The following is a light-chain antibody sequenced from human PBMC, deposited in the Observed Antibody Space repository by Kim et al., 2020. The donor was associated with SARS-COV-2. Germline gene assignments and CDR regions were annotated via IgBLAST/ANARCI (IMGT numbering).Light chain of an antibody. CDR1: KLGDQY. J-gene: IGLJ2*01. CDR3: QAWDSSTGVV. CDR2: QDS. Sequence: SYELTQPPSVSVSPGQTASITCSGDKLGDQYACWYQQKPGQSPVLVIYQDSKRPSGIPERFSGSNSGNTATLTISGTQAMDEADYYCQAWDSSTGVVFGGGTQLTV. V-gene: IGLV3-1*01.